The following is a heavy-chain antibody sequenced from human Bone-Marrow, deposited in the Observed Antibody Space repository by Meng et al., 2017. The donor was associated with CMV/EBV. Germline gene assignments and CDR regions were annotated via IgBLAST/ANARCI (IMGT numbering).Heavy chain of an antibody. CDR1: GFTLSSYG. V-gene: IGHV3-30*19. CDR2: ISYDGSNK. Sequence: GESLKISCAMSGFTLSSYGMHWVRQAPGKGLEWVAVISYDGSNKYYADSVKGRFTISRDNSKNTLYLQMNSLRAEDTAVYYCAREDSGSYYVLDYWGQGTLVTVSS. J-gene: IGHJ4*02. CDR3: AREDSGSYYVLDY. D-gene: IGHD1-26*01.